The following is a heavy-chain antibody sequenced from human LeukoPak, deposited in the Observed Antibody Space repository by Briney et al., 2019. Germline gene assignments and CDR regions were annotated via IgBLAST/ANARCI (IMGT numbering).Heavy chain of an antibody. CDR3: ARSKRYCTNGVCRKEQIATLVY. V-gene: IGHV4-39*07. CDR2: INHSGST. J-gene: IGHJ4*02. D-gene: IGHD2-8*01. Sequence: SETLSLTCTVSGGSISSSSYYWGWIRQPPGKGLEWIGEINHSGSTNYNPSLKSRVTISVDTSKNQFSLKLSSVTAADTAVYYCARSKRYCTNGVCRKEQIATLVYWGQGTLVTVSS. CDR1: GGSISSSSYY.